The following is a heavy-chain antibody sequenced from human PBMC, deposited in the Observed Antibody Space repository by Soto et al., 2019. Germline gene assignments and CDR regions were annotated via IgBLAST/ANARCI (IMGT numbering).Heavy chain of an antibody. V-gene: IGHV3-20*04. J-gene: IGHJ4*02. Sequence: EVQLVESGGGVVRPGGSLRLSCAASGFTFDDYGMSWVRQAPGKGLEWVSGINWNGGSTGYADSVKGRFTISRDNAKNSLYLQMTSLRAEDMALYYCARLYSSGWYGPGRYWGQGTLVTVSS. CDR1: GFTFDDYG. D-gene: IGHD6-19*01. CDR3: ARLYSSGWYGPGRY. CDR2: INWNGGST.